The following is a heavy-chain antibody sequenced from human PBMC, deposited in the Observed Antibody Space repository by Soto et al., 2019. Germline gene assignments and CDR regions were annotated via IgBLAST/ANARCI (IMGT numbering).Heavy chain of an antibody. Sequence: GASVKVSCKASGGTFSSYAISWVRQAPGQGLEWMGGIIPIFGTANYAQKFQGRVTITADESTSTAYMELSSLRSEDTAVYYCARDWYYYDSSGYKHDAFDIWGQGTMVTVSS. D-gene: IGHD3-22*01. J-gene: IGHJ3*02. CDR2: IIPIFGTA. CDR1: GGTFSSYA. CDR3: ARDWYYYDSSGYKHDAFDI. V-gene: IGHV1-69*13.